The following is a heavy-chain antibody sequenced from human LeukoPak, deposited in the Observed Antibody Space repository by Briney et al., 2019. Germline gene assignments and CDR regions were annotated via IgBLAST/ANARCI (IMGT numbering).Heavy chain of an antibody. CDR3: AKGVYYYDSSGYYLN. CDR2: ISGSGGST. Sequence: GGSLRLSCAASGFTFSSYDMSWVRQAPGKGLEWVSAISGSGGSTYYADSVKGRFTISRDNSKNTLYLQMNSLRAEDTAVYYCAKGVYYYDSSGYYLNWGQGTLVTVSS. D-gene: IGHD3-22*01. J-gene: IGHJ4*02. CDR1: GFTFSSYD. V-gene: IGHV3-23*01.